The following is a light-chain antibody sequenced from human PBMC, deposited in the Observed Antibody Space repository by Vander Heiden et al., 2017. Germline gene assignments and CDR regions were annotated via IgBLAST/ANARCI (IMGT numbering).Light chain of an antibody. J-gene: IGKJ2*01. Sequence: EIVLTQPPGTLSLSPGERATLSCRASQSVSSDYVAWYQQKPGQAPRVLIYGASSRATGIPDRFSGSGSGTDFTLTIRRLEPEDFGVYFCQQYGSSPFMYTFGQGTKLEIK. CDR2: GAS. CDR1: QSVSSDY. V-gene: IGKV3-20*01. CDR3: QQYGSSPFMYT.